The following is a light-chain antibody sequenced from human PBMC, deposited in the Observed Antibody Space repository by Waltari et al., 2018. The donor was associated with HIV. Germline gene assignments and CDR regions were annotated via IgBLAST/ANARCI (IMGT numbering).Light chain of an antibody. CDR1: ESISIW. J-gene: IGKJ1*01. CDR2: KAS. CDR3: QQYNLYWT. Sequence: DIQMTQSPSTLSASVGDRVTITCRAGESISIWLAWYQQKPGKAPKLLIYKASSLESGVPSRFSGSGSGTEFTLTISSMQPEDFATYYCQQYNLYWTFGQGTKVEIK. V-gene: IGKV1-5*03.